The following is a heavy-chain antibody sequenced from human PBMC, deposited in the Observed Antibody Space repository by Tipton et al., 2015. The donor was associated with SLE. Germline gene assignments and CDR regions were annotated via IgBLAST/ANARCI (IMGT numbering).Heavy chain of an antibody. Sequence: TLSLTCTVSGGSISSSSYYWGWIRQPPGKGLEWIGSIYYSGSTYYNPSLKSRVTISVDTSKNQFSLKLSSVTAADTAVYYCARRAEGLRANYDFWSGYRDAFDIWGQGTMVTVSS. CDR3: ARRAEGLRANYDFWSGYRDAFDI. CDR1: GGSISSSSYY. V-gene: IGHV4-39*07. CDR2: IYYSGST. J-gene: IGHJ3*02. D-gene: IGHD3-3*01.